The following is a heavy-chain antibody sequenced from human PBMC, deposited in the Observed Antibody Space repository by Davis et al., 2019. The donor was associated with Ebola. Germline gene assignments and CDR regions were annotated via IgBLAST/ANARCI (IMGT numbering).Heavy chain of an antibody. CDR1: GGSISSYY. D-gene: IGHD6-19*01. CDR3: ARRDSSGWGYYYYYGMDV. J-gene: IGHJ6*02. Sequence: PSETLSLTCTVSGGSISSYYWSWIRQPAGKGLEWIGHIYTSGSTNYNPSLKSRVTISVDTSKNQFSLKLSSVTAADTAVYYCARRDSSGWGYYYYYGMDVWGQGTTVTVSS. V-gene: IGHV4-4*07. CDR2: IYTSGST.